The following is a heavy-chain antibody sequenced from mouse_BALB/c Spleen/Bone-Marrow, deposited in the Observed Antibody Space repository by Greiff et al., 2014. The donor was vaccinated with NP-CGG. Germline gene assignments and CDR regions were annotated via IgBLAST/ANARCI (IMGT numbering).Heavy chain of an antibody. Sequence: QVQLQQSGAELVRPGTSVKVSCKASGYAFTNYLIEWVKQRPGQGLEWIGVLNPGSGGTSYNEKFKGKATLTADKSSSSAYMQLSSLTSDDSAVYFCARRIYYAMGYWGQGTTLTVSS. J-gene: IGHJ2*01. D-gene: IGHD2-1*01. CDR2: LNPGSGGT. CDR3: ARRIYYAMGY. CDR1: GYAFTNYL. V-gene: IGHV1-54*01.